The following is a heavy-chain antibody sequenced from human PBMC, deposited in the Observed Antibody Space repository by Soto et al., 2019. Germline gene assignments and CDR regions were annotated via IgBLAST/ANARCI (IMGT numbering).Heavy chain of an antibody. CDR3: ATHPGGGGY. D-gene: IGHD3-10*01. V-gene: IGHV3-53*01. J-gene: IGHJ4*02. CDR1: GFTVSNNY. Sequence: EVQLVESGGGLIQPGGSLRLSCAVSGFTVSNNYMSWVRQAPGKGLEGVSVIYSGGYTAYGDSVKGRFTISRDNSKNTLFLKMKRRKAADAAVFSCATHPGGGGYWGQGTLVTVSS. CDR2: IYSGGYT.